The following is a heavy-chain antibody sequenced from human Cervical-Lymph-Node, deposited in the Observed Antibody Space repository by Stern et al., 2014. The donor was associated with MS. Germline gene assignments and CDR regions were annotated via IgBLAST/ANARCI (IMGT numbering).Heavy chain of an antibody. D-gene: IGHD2-21*02. CDR3: ATHRGRVTYYYGMDV. CDR1: GYTLSEIS. J-gene: IGHJ6*02. CDR2: FDAEHGET. V-gene: IGHV1-24*01. Sequence: QVQLEESGAEVKKPGASVKVSCKVSGYTLSEISMHWVRQAPGKGLEWMGGFDAEHGETRYAQKFQGRVAMAEDRSTDTAYMELSSLRSEDTAVYYCATHRGRVTYYYGMDVWGQGTTVTVSS.